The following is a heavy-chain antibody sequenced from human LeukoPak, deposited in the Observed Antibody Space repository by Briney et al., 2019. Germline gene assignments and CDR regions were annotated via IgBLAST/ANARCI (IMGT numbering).Heavy chain of an antibody. CDR3: ATGVSSRWYNVMNY. CDR1: GYTLKELS. V-gene: IGHV1-24*01. D-gene: IGHD6-13*01. CDR2: FDPEDRET. J-gene: IGHJ4*02. Sequence: GASVKVSCKVSGYTLKELSMHWVRQAPGKGREWMGGFDPEDRETIYAQKFQGRVTKTEDTSTDTAYMELSRLRSEVTAVYYCATGVSSRWYNVMNYWGQGTLVTVSS.